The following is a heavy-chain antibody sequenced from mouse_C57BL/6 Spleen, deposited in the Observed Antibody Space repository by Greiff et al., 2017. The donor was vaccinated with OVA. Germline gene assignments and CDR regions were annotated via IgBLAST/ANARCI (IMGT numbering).Heavy chain of an antibody. CDR3: AKPTVVANYYAMDY. V-gene: IGHV1-72*01. J-gene: IGHJ4*01. Sequence: QVQLQQPGAELVKPGASVKLSCTASGYTFTSYWMHWVKQRPGRGLEWIGRIDPNSGGTNYNDKFKSKATLTVDKPSSTAYMQLSSLTSEDSAVYYYAKPTVVANYYAMDYWGQGTSVTVSS. CDR2: IDPNSGGT. CDR1: GYTFTSYW. D-gene: IGHD1-1*01.